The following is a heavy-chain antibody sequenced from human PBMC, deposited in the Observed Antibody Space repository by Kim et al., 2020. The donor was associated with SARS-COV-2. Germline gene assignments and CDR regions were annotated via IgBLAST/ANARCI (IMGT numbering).Heavy chain of an antibody. J-gene: IGHJ1*01. CDR3: AMPLHPMGSWDWEYFQH. D-gene: IGHD6-13*01. Sequence: GGSLRLSCAASGFTFSSYAMSWVRQAPGKGLEWVSAISGSGGSTYYADSVKGRFTISRDNSKNTLYLQMNSLRAEDTAVYYCAMPLHPMGSWDWEYFQHWGQGTLVTVSS. CDR2: ISGSGGST. V-gene: IGHV3-23*01. CDR1: GFTFSSYA.